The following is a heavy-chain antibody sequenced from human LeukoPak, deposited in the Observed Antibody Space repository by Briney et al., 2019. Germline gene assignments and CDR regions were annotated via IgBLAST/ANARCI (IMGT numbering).Heavy chain of an antibody. CDR1: GFTFSSYA. CDR3: AKDGTISGAFDI. CDR2: ISGSGGST. Sequence: GGSLRLSCAASGFTFSSYAMSWVRQVPGKGLEWVSAISGSGGSTYYADSVKGRFTISRDNSKNTLYLQMNSLRAEDTAVYYCAKDGTISGAFDIWGQGTMVTVSS. D-gene: IGHD3-9*01. V-gene: IGHV3-23*01. J-gene: IGHJ3*02.